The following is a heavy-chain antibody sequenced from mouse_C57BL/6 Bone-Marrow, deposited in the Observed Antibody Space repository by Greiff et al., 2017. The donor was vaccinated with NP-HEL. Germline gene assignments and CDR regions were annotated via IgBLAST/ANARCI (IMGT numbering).Heavy chain of an antibody. V-gene: IGHV1-5*01. CDR1: GYTFTSYW. J-gene: IGHJ1*03. CDR2: IYPGNSDT. Sequence: VQLQQSGTVLARPGASVKMSCKTSGYTFTSYWMHWVKQRPGQGLEWIGAIYPGNSDTRYNQKFKGKANLNAVTSASTAYMELSSLTNEDSAVYYCTRGGYYYGSSLWYFDVWGTGTTVTVSS. D-gene: IGHD1-1*01. CDR3: TRGGYYYGSSLWYFDV.